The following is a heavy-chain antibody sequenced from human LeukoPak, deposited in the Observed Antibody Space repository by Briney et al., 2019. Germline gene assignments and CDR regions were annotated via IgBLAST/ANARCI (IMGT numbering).Heavy chain of an antibody. J-gene: IGHJ3*01. V-gene: IGHV3-23*01. CDR2: IGDSGGNT. Sequence: GGSLRLSCAASGFTFSNYAMSWVRQAPGRGLEWVATIGDSGGNTYYADSVKGRFTISRANSKSTLHLQMNSLRAEDTAVYYCAKDRRYSNDAFDVWGQGTMVTVSS. D-gene: IGHD6-13*01. CDR3: AKDRRYSNDAFDV. CDR1: GFTFSNYA.